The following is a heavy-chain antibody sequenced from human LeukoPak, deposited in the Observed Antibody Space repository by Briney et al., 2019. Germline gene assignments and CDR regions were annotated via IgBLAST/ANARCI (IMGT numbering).Heavy chain of an antibody. CDR2: ISGSGGTT. Sequence: GGSLRLSCAASGLTFSTYAMSWVRQAPGKGLAWVSSISGSGGTTYYADSVKGRFTISRDNAKNTLYLQMNSLRAEDTAVYYCARDRGVVVPAAIGTRSYYYYYMDVWGKGTTVTVSS. CDR1: GLTFSTYA. J-gene: IGHJ6*03. CDR3: ARDRGVVVPAAIGTRSYYYYYMDV. D-gene: IGHD2-2*02. V-gene: IGHV3-23*01.